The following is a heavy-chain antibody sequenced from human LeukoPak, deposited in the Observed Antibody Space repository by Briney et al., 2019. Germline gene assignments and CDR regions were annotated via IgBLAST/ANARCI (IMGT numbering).Heavy chain of an antibody. V-gene: IGHV4-34*01. J-gene: IGHJ5*02. Sequence: NPSETLSLTCAVYGGSFSGYYWSWIRQPPGKGLEWIGEINHSGSTNYNPSLKSRVTISVDTSKNQFSLKLSSVTAADTAVYYCARHLGLRFLEWLPDWFDPWGQGTLVTVSS. CDR1: GGSFSGYY. CDR3: ARHLGLRFLEWLPDWFDP. D-gene: IGHD3-3*01. CDR2: INHSGST.